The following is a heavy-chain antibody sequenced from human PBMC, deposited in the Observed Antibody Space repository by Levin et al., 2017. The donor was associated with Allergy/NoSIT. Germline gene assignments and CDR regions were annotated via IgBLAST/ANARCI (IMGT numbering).Heavy chain of an antibody. J-gene: IGHJ4*02. D-gene: IGHD6-19*01. CDR1: GGSISSYY. CDR3: ARDHTAVAGLFDY. CDR2: IYYSGST. V-gene: IGHV4-59*01. Sequence: PSETLSLTCTVSGGSISSYYWSWIRQPPGKGLEWIGYIYYSGSTNYNPSLKSRVTISVDTSKNQFSLKLSSVTAADTAVYYCARDHTAVAGLFDYWGQGTLVTVSS.